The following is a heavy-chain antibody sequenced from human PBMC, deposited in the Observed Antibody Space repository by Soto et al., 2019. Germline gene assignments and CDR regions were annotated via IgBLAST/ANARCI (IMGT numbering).Heavy chain of an antibody. D-gene: IGHD3-16*01. CDR1: GYMFTGYY. Sequence: QVQLVQSGAEVKKPGASVKVSCKASGYMFTGYYMHWVRQAPGQGLEWMGWINPDSGGTNYAQKFQGWVTMTRDTSISTAFMELNRLRFDDTAVYYCARASWGGSYYYYMDAWGKGTTVTVSS. CDR2: INPDSGGT. CDR3: ARASWGGSYYYYMDA. V-gene: IGHV1-2*04. J-gene: IGHJ6*03.